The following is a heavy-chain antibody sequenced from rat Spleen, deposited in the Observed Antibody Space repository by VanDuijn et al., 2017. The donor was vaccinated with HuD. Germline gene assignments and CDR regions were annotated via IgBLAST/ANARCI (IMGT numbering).Heavy chain of an antibody. CDR1: GFSLTSYN. CDR3: AREPNYGGFALFGS. CDR2: IWTDGTT. D-gene: IGHD1-11*01. J-gene: IGHJ2*01. Sequence: QVQLRESGPGLVQPSQTLSLTCTVSGFSLTSYNVHWVRQSMEKGLEWMGIIWTDGTTDYNSALKSRLNISRDTSKSQVFLKMNSLQTEDKATYYCAREPNYGGFALFGSWGQGVMVTVSS. V-gene: IGHV2-30*01.